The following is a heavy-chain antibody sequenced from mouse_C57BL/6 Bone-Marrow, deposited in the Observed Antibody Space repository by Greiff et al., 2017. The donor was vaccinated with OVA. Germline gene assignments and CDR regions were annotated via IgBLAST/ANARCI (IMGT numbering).Heavy chain of an antibody. CDR1: GFTFSDYY. D-gene: IGHD1-1*01. V-gene: IGHV5-16*01. CDR3: ARDGAYYGSSHWYFDV. J-gene: IGHJ1*03. Sequence: EVMLVESEGGLVQPGSSMKLSCTASGFTFSDYYMAWVRQVPEKGLEWVANINYDGSSTYYLDSLKSRFIISRDNAKNILYLQMSSLKSEDTATYYCARDGAYYGSSHWYFDVWGTGTTVTVSS. CDR2: INYDGSST.